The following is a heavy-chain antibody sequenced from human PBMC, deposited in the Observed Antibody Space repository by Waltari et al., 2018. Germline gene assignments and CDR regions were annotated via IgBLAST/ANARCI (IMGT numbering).Heavy chain of an antibody. D-gene: IGHD2-15*01. CDR3: AAILAASHKYFDY. CDR1: GGSISSHY. V-gene: IGHV4-59*11. J-gene: IGHJ4*02. Sequence: QVQLQESGPGLVKPSETLSLTCTVSGGSISSHYWSWIRQPPGKGLEWIGYIYYSGSTNYHPSLKSRVTISVDTSKNQFSLKLSSVTAADTAGYYCAAILAASHKYFDYWGQGTLVTVSS. CDR2: IYYSGST.